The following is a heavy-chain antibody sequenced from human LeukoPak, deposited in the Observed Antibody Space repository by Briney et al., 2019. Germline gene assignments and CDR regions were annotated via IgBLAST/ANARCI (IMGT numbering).Heavy chain of an antibody. Sequence: GSLRLSCAASGFTFSSYSMNWVRQAPGKGLEWVSYISSSSSTIFYADSVKGRFTISRDNSKNSLYLQMNSLRAEDTAVYYCARSSTTYYYDSGSHYWGQGTLVTVSS. D-gene: IGHD3-22*01. CDR1: GFTFSSYS. CDR3: ARSSTTYYYDSGSHY. V-gene: IGHV3-48*04. CDR2: ISSSSSTI. J-gene: IGHJ4*02.